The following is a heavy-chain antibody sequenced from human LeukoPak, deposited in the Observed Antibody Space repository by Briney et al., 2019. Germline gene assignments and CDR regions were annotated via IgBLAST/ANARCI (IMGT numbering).Heavy chain of an antibody. J-gene: IGHJ4*02. CDR3: AKDWDYYGDYYFDY. Sequence: GGSLRLSCAAPGFTFSSYGMHWVRQAPGKGLEWVAFIRYDGSNKYYADSVKGRFTISRDNSKNTLYLQMNSLRPEDTAVYYCAKDWDYYGDYYFDYWGQGTLVTVSS. CDR2: IRYDGSNK. V-gene: IGHV3-30*02. D-gene: IGHD4-17*01. CDR1: GFTFSSYG.